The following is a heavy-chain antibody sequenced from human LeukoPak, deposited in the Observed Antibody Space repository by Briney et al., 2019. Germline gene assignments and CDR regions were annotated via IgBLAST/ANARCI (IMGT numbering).Heavy chain of an antibody. Sequence: SETLSLTCAVYGGSFSGYYWSWIRQPAGKGLEWIGRIYTSGSTNYNPSLKSRVTMSVDTSKNQFSLKLSSVTAADTAVYYCARVESSGPAEDYFDYWGQGTLVTVSS. CDR1: GGSFSGYY. D-gene: IGHD6-19*01. CDR2: IYTSGST. V-gene: IGHV4-59*10. J-gene: IGHJ4*02. CDR3: ARVESSGPAEDYFDY.